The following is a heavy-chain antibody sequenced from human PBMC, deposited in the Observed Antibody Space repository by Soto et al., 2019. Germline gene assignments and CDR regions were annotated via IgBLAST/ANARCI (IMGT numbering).Heavy chain of an antibody. Sequence: EVQLVESGGGLVQPGRSLRLSCAASGFTFDDYAMHWVRQAPGKGLEWVSGISWNSGSIGYADSVKGRFTISRDNAKNSLYLQMNSLRAEDTALYYCAKGSRGSHWYFDLWGRGTLVTVSS. J-gene: IGHJ2*01. D-gene: IGHD3-10*01. CDR2: ISWNSGSI. V-gene: IGHV3-9*01. CDR3: AKGSRGSHWYFDL. CDR1: GFTFDDYA.